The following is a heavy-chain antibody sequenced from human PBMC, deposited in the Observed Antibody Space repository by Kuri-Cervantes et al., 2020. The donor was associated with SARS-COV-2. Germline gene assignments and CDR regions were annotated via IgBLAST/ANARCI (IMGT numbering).Heavy chain of an antibody. CDR3: ARIQATTVIADY. Sequence: SGPTLVKPTQTLTLTCTFSGFSLSTSGVDVGWIRQPPGKALEWLALIYWDDDKRYGPSLKSRLTITKDTSKNQVVLTMTNMDPVDTATYYCARIQATTVIADYWGQGTLVTVSS. D-gene: IGHD4-11*01. J-gene: IGHJ4*02. V-gene: IGHV2-5*05. CDR1: GFSLSTSGVD. CDR2: IYWDDDK.